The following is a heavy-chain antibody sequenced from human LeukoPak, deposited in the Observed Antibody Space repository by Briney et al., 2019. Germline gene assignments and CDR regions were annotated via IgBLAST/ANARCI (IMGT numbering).Heavy chain of an antibody. Sequence: SLKISCAASGFTFDDYAMHWVRQAPGKGLEWVSGISWNSGSIGYADSVKGRFTISRDNAKNSLYLQMNSLRAEDTALYYCAKDSNPYYYGSGSYWYFDLWGRGTLVTVSS. J-gene: IGHJ2*01. CDR3: AKDSNPYYYGSGSYWYFDL. V-gene: IGHV3-9*01. CDR2: ISWNSGSI. D-gene: IGHD3-10*01. CDR1: GFTFDDYA.